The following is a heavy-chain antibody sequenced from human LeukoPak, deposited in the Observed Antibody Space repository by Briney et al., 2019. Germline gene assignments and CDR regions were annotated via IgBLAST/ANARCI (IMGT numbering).Heavy chain of an antibody. J-gene: IGHJ4*02. CDR1: GGSISSYY. CDR2: IYYSGST. D-gene: IGHD3-22*01. CDR3: ARLERASGYYYLDY. Sequence: PSGTLSLTCAVSGGSISSYYWSWIRQPPGKGLEWIGYIYYSGSTNYNPSLKSRVTISVDTSKNRFSLKLSSVTAADTAVYYCARLERASGYYYLDYWGQGTLVTVSS. V-gene: IGHV4-59*01.